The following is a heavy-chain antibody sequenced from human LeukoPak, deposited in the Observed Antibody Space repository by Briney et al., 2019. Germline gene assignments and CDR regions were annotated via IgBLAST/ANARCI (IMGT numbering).Heavy chain of an antibody. CDR3: TRESGAFSPFGF. CDR1: GGSIMTTNW. CDR2: VHLSGAT. D-gene: IGHD1-26*01. V-gene: IGHV4-4*02. Sequence: SETLSLTCDVSGGSIMTTNWWSWVRQPPHKGLEWIGEVHLSGATNYNPSLESRVTMSIDTSKNHLSLELTSVTAADTAMYYCTRESGAFSPFGFWGQGTLVTVSS. J-gene: IGHJ4*02.